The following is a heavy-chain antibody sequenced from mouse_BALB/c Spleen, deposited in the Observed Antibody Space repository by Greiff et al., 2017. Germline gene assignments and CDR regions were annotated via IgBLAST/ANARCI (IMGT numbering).Heavy chain of an antibody. Sequence: QVQLKQSGPGLVQPSQSLSITCTVSGFSLTSYGVHWVRQSPGKGLEWLGVIWSGGITDYNAAFISRLSISKDNSKSQVLFKMNSLQANDTAIYYCARNLPLYWYFDVWGAGTTVTVSS. V-gene: IGHV2-2*02. CDR3: ARNLPLYWYFDV. CDR1: GFSLTSYG. J-gene: IGHJ1*01. CDR2: IWSGGIT.